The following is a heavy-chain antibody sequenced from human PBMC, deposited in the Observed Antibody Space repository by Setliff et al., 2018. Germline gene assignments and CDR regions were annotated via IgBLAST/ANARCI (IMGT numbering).Heavy chain of an antibody. CDR1: GYTFTSYG. Sequence: PSVKVSCKASGYTFTSYGISWVRQAPGQGLEWMGWISAYNGNTNYAQKLQGRVTMTTDTSTSTAYMELRSLRSDDTAVYYCARVNPTMITFGGVIVIWFDPWGKGTTVTVSS. V-gene: IGHV1-18*01. D-gene: IGHD3-16*02. J-gene: IGHJ6*04. CDR3: ARVNPTMITFGGVIVIWFDP. CDR2: ISAYNGNT.